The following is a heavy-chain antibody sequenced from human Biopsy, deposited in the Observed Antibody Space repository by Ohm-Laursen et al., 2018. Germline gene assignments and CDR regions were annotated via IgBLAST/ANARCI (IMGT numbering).Heavy chain of an antibody. CDR3: ARVPLPGIGAAYQGRFLYGMDV. D-gene: IGHD6-13*01. V-gene: IGHV4-39*07. Sequence: SDTLSLTCTVSGDSISSSNFYWAWIRQPPGKGLEWIGDITQSGSTNYSPSLKSRVTISVDTAKKQFSLSLRSVTAADTAVYYCARVPLPGIGAAYQGRFLYGMDVWGQGTTASVSS. CDR2: ITQSGST. J-gene: IGHJ6*02. CDR1: GDSISSSNFY.